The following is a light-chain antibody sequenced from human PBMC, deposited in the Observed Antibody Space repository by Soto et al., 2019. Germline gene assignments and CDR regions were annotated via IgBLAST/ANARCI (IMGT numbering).Light chain of an antibody. J-gene: IGLJ1*01. CDR3: SSYTSSSTVGV. CDR1: SSDVGGYNY. CDR2: DVS. V-gene: IGLV2-14*01. Sequence: LTQPASVSGSPGQSITISCSGASSDVGGYNYVSWYQQHPGKVPKLMIYDVSNRPSGVSNRFSGSKSGNTASLTISGLQAEDEADYYCSSYTSSSTVGVFGTGTKVTVL.